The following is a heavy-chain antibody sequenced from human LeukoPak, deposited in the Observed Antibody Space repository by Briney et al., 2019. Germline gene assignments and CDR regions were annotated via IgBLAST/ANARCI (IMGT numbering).Heavy chain of an antibody. CDR2: ISSSSSYI. CDR3: ARDGGTSCYCMDG. Sequence: GGSLRLSCAASGFTFSNYNMNWVRQAPGKGLEWVSSISSSSSYIYYADSVKGRFTISRDNAKNSLYLQMDSLRAEDTAVYYWARDGGTSCYCMDGWGQGTTVTVSS. CDR1: GFTFSNYN. V-gene: IGHV3-21*01. D-gene: IGHD2-2*01. J-gene: IGHJ6*02.